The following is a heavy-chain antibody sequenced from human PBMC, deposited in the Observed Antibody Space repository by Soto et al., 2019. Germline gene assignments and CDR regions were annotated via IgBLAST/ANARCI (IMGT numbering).Heavy chain of an antibody. J-gene: IGHJ4*02. V-gene: IGHV5-51*01. CDR3: ARQWNFDY. Sequence: PGESLKISCKASGYIFTTYWIAWVRQMPGQGLEWIGIINPIDSDTRYSPSFQGQVTISADKSISTTYLQWSSLKASDTAIYYCARQWNFDYRGQGTLVTVSS. CDR1: GYIFTTYW. CDR2: INPIDSDT. D-gene: IGHD5-12*01.